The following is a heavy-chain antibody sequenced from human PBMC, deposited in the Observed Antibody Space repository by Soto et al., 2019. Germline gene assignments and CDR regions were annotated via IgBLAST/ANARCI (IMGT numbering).Heavy chain of an antibody. CDR2: ITYSGMT. V-gene: IGHV5-51*01. Sequence: PGESLKISCKGSGYSFAGYWITWVRQSPGNGLEYIGYITYSGMTFQNPSLKSRVTISADKSINTAYLQWSSLKASDTAIYYCARAGAGGKSHAWDQWGQGTLVTVSS. CDR1: GYSFAGYW. D-gene: IGHD1-26*01. J-gene: IGHJ4*02. CDR3: ARAGAGGKSHAWDQ.